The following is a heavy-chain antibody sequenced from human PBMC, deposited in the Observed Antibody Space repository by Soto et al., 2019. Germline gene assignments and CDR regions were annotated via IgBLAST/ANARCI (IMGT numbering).Heavy chain of an antibody. V-gene: IGHV3-23*01. CDR1: GLTFSNYA. J-gene: IGHJ4*02. D-gene: IGHD4-17*01. CDR3: AAQTTVVTPRGG. Sequence: EVQLLESGGGLVQPGGSLSLSCAAFGLTFSNYAMNWARQLPGRGLECVSGVSGSGGSTFYTDSVKGRFTISRDNSKNTLYLQMNSLRAEDTAVYYCAAQTTVVTPRGGWGQGTLVAVSS. CDR2: VSGSGGST.